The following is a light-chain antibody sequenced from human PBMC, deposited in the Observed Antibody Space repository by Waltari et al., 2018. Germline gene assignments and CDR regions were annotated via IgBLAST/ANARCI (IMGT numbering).Light chain of an antibody. V-gene: IGKV1-6*01. Sequence: AIQMTQSPSSLSASIGDRVTITCRASQGTGNDVGWYQQKPGKAPKLLIYAASTLQSGVPSRFSGSGSGTDFTLTVSSLQPEDFATYVCVQEYTYPRTFGQGTKVEIK. J-gene: IGKJ1*01. CDR1: QGTGND. CDR2: AAS. CDR3: VQEYTYPRT.